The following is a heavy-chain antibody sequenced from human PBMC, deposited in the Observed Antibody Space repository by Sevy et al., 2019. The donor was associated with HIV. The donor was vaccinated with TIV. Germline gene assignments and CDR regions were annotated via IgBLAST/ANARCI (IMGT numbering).Heavy chain of an antibody. Sequence: GGSLRLSCAASGFNFHSYAMTWVRQAPGKGLEWVSAISGGGDTTYFADAVRGRFTVSRDNLKNTVFLQLNSLRVEDMAVYFCAKVGDGFWSGPEVNWFDPWGQGTLVTVSS. V-gene: IGHV3-23*01. CDR1: GFNFHSYA. CDR3: AKVGDGFWSGPEVNWFDP. D-gene: IGHD3-3*01. CDR2: ISGGGDTT. J-gene: IGHJ5*02.